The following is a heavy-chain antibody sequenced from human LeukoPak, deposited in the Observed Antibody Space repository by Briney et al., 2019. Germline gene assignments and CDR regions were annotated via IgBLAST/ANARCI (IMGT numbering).Heavy chain of an antibody. CDR1: GYTFTGYY. D-gene: IGHD4-17*01. CDR2: INPNSGGT. V-gene: IGHV1-2*02. J-gene: IGHJ4*02. Sequence: ASVKVSCKASGYTFTGYYMHWVRQAPGQGLEWMGWINPNSGGTNYAQKFQGRVTMTRDTSISTAYMELSRLRSDDTAVYYCARDPYGDYGDRGSVDYWGQGTLVTVSS. CDR3: ARDPYGDYGDRGSVDY.